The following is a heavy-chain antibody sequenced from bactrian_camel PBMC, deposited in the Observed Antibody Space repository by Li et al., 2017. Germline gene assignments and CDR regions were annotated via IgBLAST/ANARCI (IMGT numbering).Heavy chain of an antibody. CDR2: IGARGYGK. J-gene: IGHJ4*01. V-gene: IGHV3S1*01. Sequence: QVQLVESGGGTVQAGGSLKVSCTASGFTYSSGSCMAWFRQAPGKGLEWVSCIGARGYGKYYADSVKGRYTISRDNAKNTLYLQMNNLTPEDTAMYYCAADSRLWCNRATVLQYQFRGQGTQVTVS. CDR1: GFTYSSGSC. D-gene: IGHD3*01.